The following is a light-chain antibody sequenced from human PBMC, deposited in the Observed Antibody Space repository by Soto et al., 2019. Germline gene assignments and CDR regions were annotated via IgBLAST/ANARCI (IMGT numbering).Light chain of an antibody. CDR3: QQYNNWPPWT. Sequence: EVVMTQSPATLHVSPGERVTLSCRASQSVSSNLAWFQQKPGQAPRLLIYGSSTRATGIPARFSGSGSGTDFTLTISNLQSEDFALYYCQQYNNWPPWTFGQGTKVE. J-gene: IGKJ1*01. CDR1: QSVSSN. V-gene: IGKV3-15*01. CDR2: GSS.